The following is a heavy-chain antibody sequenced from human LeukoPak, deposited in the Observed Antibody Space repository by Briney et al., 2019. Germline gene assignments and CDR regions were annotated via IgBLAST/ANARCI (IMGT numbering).Heavy chain of an antibody. Sequence: PGGSLRLSCAASGFTFSNYAMHWVRQGPGKGLEWAAYIAHHGNNKYYVDSVKGRFTISRDNSKKTLYLQMDSLRADDTAVYYCAKDGSWSCTDWGQGTLVTVSS. CDR3: AKDGSWSCTD. V-gene: IGHV3-30*02. J-gene: IGHJ4*02. CDR1: GFTFSNYA. D-gene: IGHD2-8*02. CDR2: IAHHGNNK.